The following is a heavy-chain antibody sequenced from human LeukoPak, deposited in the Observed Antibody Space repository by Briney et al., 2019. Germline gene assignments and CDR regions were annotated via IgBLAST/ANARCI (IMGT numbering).Heavy chain of an antibody. Sequence: SETLSLTCTVSGDSISSYYWSWIRQPPGKGLEWIGYIYTSGGTNYIPSLKGRVTISIDTSKNQFSLKLSSVTAADSAVYYCARLFFVIDTWGQGTLVTVSS. V-gene: IGHV4-4*09. CDR3: ARLFFVIDT. CDR1: GDSISSYY. D-gene: IGHD3-3*01. CDR2: IYTSGGT. J-gene: IGHJ5*02.